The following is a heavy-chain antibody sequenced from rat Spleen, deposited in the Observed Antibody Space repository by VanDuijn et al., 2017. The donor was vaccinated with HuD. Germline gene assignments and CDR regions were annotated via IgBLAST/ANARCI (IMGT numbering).Heavy chain of an antibody. CDR3: ARDNNFDY. CDR1: GFSLSNYG. D-gene: IGHD1-10*01. V-gene: IGHV2-13*01. CDR2: IWGNGSP. Sequence: QVQLKESGPGLVQPSQTLSLTCTVSGFSLSNYGVIWVRQPPGKGLEWMGVIWGNGSPDYNSALKSRLSISRDTSKSQVLLKMSSLKTEDTATYYCARDNNFDYWGQGVMVTVSS. J-gene: IGHJ2*01.